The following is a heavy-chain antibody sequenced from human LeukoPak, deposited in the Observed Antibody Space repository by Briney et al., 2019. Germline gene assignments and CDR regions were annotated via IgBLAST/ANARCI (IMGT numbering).Heavy chain of an antibody. D-gene: IGHD3-10*01. CDR1: GGTFSSYA. CDR2: IIPIFGTA. Sequence: GSSVKVSCKASGGTFSSYAISWVRQAPGQGLERMGGIIPIFGTANYAQKFQGRVTITADKSTSTAYMELRSLRSDDTAVYYCARDAREVLLWFGEFFPWGQGTLVTVSS. J-gene: IGHJ5*02. V-gene: IGHV1-69*06. CDR3: ARDAREVLLWFGEFFP.